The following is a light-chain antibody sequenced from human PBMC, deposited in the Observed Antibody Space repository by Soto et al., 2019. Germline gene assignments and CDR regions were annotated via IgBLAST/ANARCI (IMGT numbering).Light chain of an antibody. J-gene: IGLJ2*01. CDR3: ATWDRSLSVGV. CDR2: DND. Sequence: QAVVTQPPSVSAAPVQKVTISFSGSSSNIVNNYVFWYQQLPGTAPKLLIYDNDKRPSGIPDRFSGSKSGTSATLGITGLQTGDEADYYCATWDRSLSVGVFGGGTKLTVL. CDR1: SSNIVNNY. V-gene: IGLV1-51*01.